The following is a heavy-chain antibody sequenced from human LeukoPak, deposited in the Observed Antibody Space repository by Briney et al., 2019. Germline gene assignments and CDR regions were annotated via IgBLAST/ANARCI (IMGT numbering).Heavy chain of an antibody. CDR3: APPSYYYGSGSYPSFDY. V-gene: IGHV3-23*01. CDR2: ISGSGGST. CDR1: GFTFSSYA. Sequence: PGGSLRLSCAASGFTFSSYAMSWVRQAPGKGLEWASAISGSGGSTYYADSVKGRFTISRDNSKNTLYLQMNSLRAEDTAVYYCAPPSYYYGSGSYPSFDYWGQGTLVTVSS. D-gene: IGHD3-10*01. J-gene: IGHJ4*02.